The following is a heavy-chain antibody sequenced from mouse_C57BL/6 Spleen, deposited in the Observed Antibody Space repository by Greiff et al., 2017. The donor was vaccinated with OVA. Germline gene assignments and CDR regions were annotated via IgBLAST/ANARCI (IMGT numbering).Heavy chain of an antibody. Sequence: VQLVESGAELVKPGASVKMSCKASGYTFTTYPIEWMKQNHGKSLEWIGNFHPYNDDTKYNEKFKGKATLTVEKSSSTVYLELSRFTSDSSALYYCAKRYIPFYYICYWGQSTTLTVSS. D-gene: IGHD1-1*01. CDR3: AKRYIPFYYICY. V-gene: IGHV1-47*01. CDR1: GYTFTTYP. CDR2: FHPYNDDT. J-gene: IGHJ2*01.